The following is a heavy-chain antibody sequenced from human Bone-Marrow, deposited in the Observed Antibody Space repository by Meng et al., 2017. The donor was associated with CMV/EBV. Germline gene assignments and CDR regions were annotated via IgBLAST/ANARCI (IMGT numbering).Heavy chain of an antibody. CDR3: TRVPGNYGGHSEFDY. V-gene: IGHV3-49*04. CDR1: GFTFGEYA. D-gene: IGHD4-23*01. CDR2: IRSKAYGGTT. J-gene: IGHJ4*02. Sequence: GESLKISLTAPGFTFGEYAMSWVRQAPGKGLEWVGVIRSKAYGGTTEYAASVKGRFTISRDDSKSIAYLQMNSLKTEDTAVYYCTRVPGNYGGHSEFDYWGQGTLVTVSS.